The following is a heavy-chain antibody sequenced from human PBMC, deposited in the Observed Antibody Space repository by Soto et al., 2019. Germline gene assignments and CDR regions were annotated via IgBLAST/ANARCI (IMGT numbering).Heavy chain of an antibody. V-gene: IGHV1-2*02. Sequence: VASVKVSCKASGYTFTDYYMHWVRQAPGQGLEWMGWINPNSGATDYAQRFRGRFTMTRDTSISTAYMDLTRLRSDDTAVYFCARAHRDFWSGNPPFDYWGQGTLVTVSS. D-gene: IGHD3-3*01. CDR2: INPNSGAT. CDR3: ARAHRDFWSGNPPFDY. CDR1: GYTFTDYY. J-gene: IGHJ4*02.